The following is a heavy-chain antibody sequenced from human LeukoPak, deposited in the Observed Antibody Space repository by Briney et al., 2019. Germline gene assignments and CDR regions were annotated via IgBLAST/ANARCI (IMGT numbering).Heavy chain of an antibody. D-gene: IGHD4-23*01. Sequence: PGGSLRLSCSASGFTFSNFAMSWVRQAPGKGLEWVSAIGYSGDTYYADSVKGRFTISRDNSKNTLSLQMNSLRAEDAAVYFCARITGVHFDPWGQGTLVTVSS. J-gene: IGHJ5*02. CDR2: IGYSGDT. V-gene: IGHV3-23*01. CDR3: ARITGVHFDP. CDR1: GFTFSNFA.